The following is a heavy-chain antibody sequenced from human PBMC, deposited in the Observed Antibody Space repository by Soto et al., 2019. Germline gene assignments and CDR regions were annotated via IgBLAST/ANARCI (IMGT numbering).Heavy chain of an antibody. J-gene: IGHJ5*02. CDR1: GFTFSSYW. CDR2: IKQDGSEK. V-gene: IGHV3-7*02. D-gene: IGHD6-19*01. CDR3: ARGMAVAANWFDP. Sequence: PGGSLRLSCAASGFTFSSYWMNWVRQAPGKGPEWVANIKQDGSEKYYVDSVKGRFTISRDNAKNSLYLQMNSLRADDTAVYYCARGMAVAANWFDPWGQGTLVPVSS.